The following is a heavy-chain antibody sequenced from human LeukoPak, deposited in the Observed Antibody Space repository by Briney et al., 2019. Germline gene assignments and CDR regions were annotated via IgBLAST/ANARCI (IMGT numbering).Heavy chain of an antibody. CDR2: IRYDGSNK. V-gene: IGHV3-30*02. CDR3: AKDPSFRPGYFDY. CDR1: GFTFSSYG. J-gene: IGHJ4*02. Sequence: GGTLRLSCAASGFTFSSYGMHWVRQAPGKGLEWVAFIRYDGSNKYYADSVKGRFTISRDNSKNTLYLQMNSLRAEDTAVYYCAKDPSFRPGYFDYWGQGTLVTVSS.